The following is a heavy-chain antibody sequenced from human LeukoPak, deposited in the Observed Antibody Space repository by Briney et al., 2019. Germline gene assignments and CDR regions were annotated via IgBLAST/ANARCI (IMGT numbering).Heavy chain of an antibody. CDR3: ARIEDCGGNSVNY. Sequence: SETLSLTCTVSGGSISSYYWSWIRQPPGKGLEWIGYIYYSGSTNYNPSLKSRVTITVDTSKNQFSLKLSSVTAADTAVYYCARIEDCGGNSVNYWGQGTLVTVSS. D-gene: IGHD4-23*01. CDR1: GGSISSYY. J-gene: IGHJ4*02. V-gene: IGHV4-59*01. CDR2: IYYSGST.